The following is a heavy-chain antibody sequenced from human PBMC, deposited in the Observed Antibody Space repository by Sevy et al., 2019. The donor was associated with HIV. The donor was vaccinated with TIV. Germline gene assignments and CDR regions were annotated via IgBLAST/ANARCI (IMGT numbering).Heavy chain of an antibody. V-gene: IGHV3-21*01. CDR3: ARDRRERAGNGTFDY. D-gene: IGHD1-1*01. CDR2: ISGSSSFI. CDR1: GFTFSSYS. J-gene: IGHJ4*02. Sequence: GGSLRLSCAASGFTFSSYSMNWVRQAPGKGLEWVSSISGSSSFIYYADSVKGRLTISRDNAKNSLYLQMNSLRAEDTAVYYCARDRRERAGNGTFDYWGQGTLVTVSS.